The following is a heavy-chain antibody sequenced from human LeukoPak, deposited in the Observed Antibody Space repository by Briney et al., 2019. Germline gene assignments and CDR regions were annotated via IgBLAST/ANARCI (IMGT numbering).Heavy chain of an antibody. D-gene: IGHD3-10*01. CDR2: IYYGGST. J-gene: IGHJ5*02. V-gene: IGHV4-39*07. CDR3: ARDLGYYYGSGNWFDP. CDR1: GGSVSRNSDY. Sequence: SETLSLTCTVSGGSVSRNSDYWGWIRQPPGKGLEWIGSIYYGGSTYYNPSLKSRVTISVDTSKNQFSLMVSSVTVADTGVYYCARDLGYYYGSGNWFDPWGQGTLVTVSS.